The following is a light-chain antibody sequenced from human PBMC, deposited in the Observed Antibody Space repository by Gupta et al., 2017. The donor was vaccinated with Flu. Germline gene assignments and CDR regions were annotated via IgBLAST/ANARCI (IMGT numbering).Light chain of an antibody. J-gene: IGKJ1*01. CDR1: QSVSSSY. CDR3: QQYGSSPWT. CDR2: GAS. V-gene: IGKV3-20*01. Sequence: IVFTQSPGTLSLSPGERATLSCRASQSVSSSYLAWYQQKPGQAPRLLIYGASSRATGITDRLRGSGSGTDFTLTISRMEPEDFAVYYCQQYGSSPWTFGQGTKVEIK.